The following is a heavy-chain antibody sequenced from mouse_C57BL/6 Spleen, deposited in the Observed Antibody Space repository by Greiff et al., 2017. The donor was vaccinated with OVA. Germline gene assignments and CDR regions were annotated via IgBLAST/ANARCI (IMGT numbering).Heavy chain of an antibody. CDR2: IYPGDGDT. D-gene: IGHD2-1*01. CDR3: ARYYGNPFAY. CDR1: GYAFSSSW. Sequence: VQRVESGPELVKPGASVKISCKASGYAFSSSWMNWVKQRPGKGLEWIGRIYPGDGDTNYNGKFKGKATLTADKSSSTAYMQLSSLTSEDSAVYFCARYYGNPFAYWGQGTLVTVSA. J-gene: IGHJ3*01. V-gene: IGHV1-82*01.